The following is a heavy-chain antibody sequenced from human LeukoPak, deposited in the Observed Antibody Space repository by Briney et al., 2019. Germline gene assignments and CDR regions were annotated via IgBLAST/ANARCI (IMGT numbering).Heavy chain of an antibody. Sequence: ASVKVSCKASGYSFTSYYMHWVRQAPGQGLEWMGIINPSGGSTSYAQKFQGRVTMTRDMSTSTVYMELSSLRSEDTAVYYCARAVDTAMVDYWGQGTLVTVSS. J-gene: IGHJ4*02. CDR1: GYSFTSYY. D-gene: IGHD5-18*01. CDR3: ARAVDTAMVDY. CDR2: INPSGGST. V-gene: IGHV1-46*01.